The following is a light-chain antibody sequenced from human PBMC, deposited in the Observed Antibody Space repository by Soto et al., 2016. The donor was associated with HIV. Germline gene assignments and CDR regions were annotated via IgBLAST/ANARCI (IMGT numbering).Light chain of an antibody. CDR3: QQSSRTPRT. Sequence: DIQMTQSPSSLSLSIGDRVSITCRASQSISTYLHWYQQKPGRAPKLLIYDASSLQSGVPSGFSGRGSGTDFTLTISDLQHEDLATYYCQQSSRTPRTFGQGTKVEI. J-gene: IGKJ1*01. CDR2: DAS. CDR1: QSISTY. V-gene: IGKV1-39*01.